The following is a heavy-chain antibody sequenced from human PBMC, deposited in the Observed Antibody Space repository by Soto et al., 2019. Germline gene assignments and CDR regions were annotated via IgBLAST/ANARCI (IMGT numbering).Heavy chain of an antibody. D-gene: IGHD6-13*01. J-gene: IGHJ6*02. Sequence: ASVKVSCKASGYTFTSYGISWVRQAPGQGLEWMGWISAYNGNTNYAQKLQGRVTMTTDTSTSTAYMELRSLRSDDTAVYYCASGGIAADGYYYYGMDVWGQGTTVTVSS. CDR3: ASGGIAADGYYYYGMDV. V-gene: IGHV1-18*01. CDR1: GYTFTSYG. CDR2: ISAYNGNT.